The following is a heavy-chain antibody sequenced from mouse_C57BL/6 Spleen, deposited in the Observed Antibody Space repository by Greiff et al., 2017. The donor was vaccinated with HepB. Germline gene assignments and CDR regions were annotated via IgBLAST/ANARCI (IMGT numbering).Heavy chain of an antibody. CDR3: VRKTAQATAY. V-gene: IGHV10-1*01. CDR1: GFSFNTYA. Sequence: EADGGLVQPKGSLKLSCAASGFSFNTYAMNWVRQAPGKGLEWVARIRSKSNNYATYYADSVKDRFTISRDDSESMLYLQMNNLKTEDTSMYYCVRKTAQATAYWGQGTLVTVSA. J-gene: IGHJ3*01. CDR2: IRSKSNNYAT. D-gene: IGHD3-2*02.